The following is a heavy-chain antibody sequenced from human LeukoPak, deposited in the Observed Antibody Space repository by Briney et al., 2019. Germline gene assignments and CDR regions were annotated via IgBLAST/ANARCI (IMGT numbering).Heavy chain of an antibody. CDR1: GGSISSYY. J-gene: IGHJ5*02. CDR2: IYYSGST. CDR3: ARDSYSSSWYNLGEFDP. Sequence: PSETLSLTCTVSGGSISSYYWSWIRQPPGKGLEWIGYIYYSGSTNYNPSLKSRVTISVDTSKNQFSLKLSSVTAADTAVYYCARDSYSSSWYNLGEFDPWGQGTLVTVSS. D-gene: IGHD6-13*01. V-gene: IGHV4-59*12.